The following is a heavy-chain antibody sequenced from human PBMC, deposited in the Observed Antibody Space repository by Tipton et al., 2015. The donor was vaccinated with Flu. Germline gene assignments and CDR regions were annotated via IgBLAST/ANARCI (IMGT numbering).Heavy chain of an antibody. CDR2: ISSSGSTI. Sequence: SLRLSCAASGFTFSDYYMSWIRQAPGKGLEWVSYISSSGSTIYYADSVKGRFTISRDNAKNSLYLQMNSLRAGDTAVYYCARPERRYYDYDAFDIWGQGTMVTVSS. V-gene: IGHV3-11*01. CDR1: GFTFSDYY. CDR3: ARPERRYYDYDAFDI. J-gene: IGHJ3*02. D-gene: IGHD3-22*01.